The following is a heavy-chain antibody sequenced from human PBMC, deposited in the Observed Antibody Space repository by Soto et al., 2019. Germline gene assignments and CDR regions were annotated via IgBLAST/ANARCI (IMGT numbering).Heavy chain of an antibody. CDR2: IIPIFGTA. V-gene: IGHV1-69*13. CDR3: ARDSRIAAAGYYYYGMDV. Sequence: SVKVSCKGSGGTFSSYSISWVRQAPGQGLEWMGGIIPIFGTANYAQKFQGRVTITADESTSTAYMELSSLRSEDTAVYYCARDSRIAAAGYYYYGMDVWGQGTTVTVSS. J-gene: IGHJ6*02. D-gene: IGHD6-13*01. CDR1: GGTFSSYS.